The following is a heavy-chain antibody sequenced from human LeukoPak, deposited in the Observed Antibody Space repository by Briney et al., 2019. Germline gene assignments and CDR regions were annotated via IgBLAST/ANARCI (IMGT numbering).Heavy chain of an antibody. CDR3: AKSGYSSSWYDDAFDI. CDR2: ISWNSGSI. J-gene: IGHJ3*02. V-gene: IGHV3-9*01. CDR1: GFTFDDYA. D-gene: IGHD6-13*01. Sequence: GGSPRLSCAASGFTFDDYAMHWVRQAPGKGLEWVSGISWNSGSIGYADSVKGRFTISRDNAKNSLYLQMNSLRAEDTALYYCAKSGYSSSWYDDAFDIWGQGTMVTVSS.